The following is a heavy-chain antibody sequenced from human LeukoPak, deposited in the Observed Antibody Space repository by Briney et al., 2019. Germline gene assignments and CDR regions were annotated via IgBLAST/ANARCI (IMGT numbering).Heavy chain of an antibody. V-gene: IGHV1-2*02. CDR1: GYTFTGYY. D-gene: IGHD3-22*01. CDR2: INPNSGGT. J-gene: IGHJ4*02. Sequence: ASVKVSCKASGYTFTGYYMHLVRQAPGQGLEWMGWINPNSGGTNYAQKFQGRVTMTRDTSISTAYTELSRLRSDATAVYYCAGTYYYDSSGYYVFDYWGQGTLVTVSS. CDR3: AGTYYYDSSGYYVFDY.